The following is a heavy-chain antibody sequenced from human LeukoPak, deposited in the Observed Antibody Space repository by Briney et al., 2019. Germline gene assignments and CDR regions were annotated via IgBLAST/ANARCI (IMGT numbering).Heavy chain of an antibody. J-gene: IGHJ4*02. CDR2: VNPSSGNT. CDR1: GYTFTSYG. Sequence: GASVKVSCKASGYTFTSYGISWVRQAPGQGLEWMGWVNPSSGNTGYAQKFQGRVTMTRNTSISTAYMELSSLRSEDTAVYYCARDYDSSGYYDYWGQGTLVTVSS. D-gene: IGHD3-22*01. V-gene: IGHV1-8*02. CDR3: ARDYDSSGYYDY.